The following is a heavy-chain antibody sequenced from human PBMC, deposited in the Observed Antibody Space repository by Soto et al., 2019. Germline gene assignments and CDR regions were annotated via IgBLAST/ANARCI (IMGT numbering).Heavy chain of an antibody. Sequence: EEQLVESGGDLVQPGGSLRLSCAASGFTVSNNYMSWVHQAPGKGLEWVSLIYSGGSTYYADSVKGRFTISRDSSKNTLYPQMNSLRAEDTAMYYCAAYSHKGYWGQGTLVTVSS. CDR1: GFTVSNNY. J-gene: IGHJ4*02. CDR3: AAYSHKGY. V-gene: IGHV3-66*01. D-gene: IGHD3-16*01. CDR2: IYSGGST.